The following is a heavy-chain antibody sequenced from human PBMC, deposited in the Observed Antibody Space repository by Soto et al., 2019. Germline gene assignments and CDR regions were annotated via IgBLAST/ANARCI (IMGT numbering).Heavy chain of an antibody. CDR1: GVSVTGGNFF. CDR3: ARGGLHLGEFSLGQFDS. Sequence: QVQLQGSGPRLVKPSETLSLSCTVSGVSVTGGNFFWCWIRQPPGKTLEWLGCISNSETTNSNPSLKSRVTLSLATSRNQFSLKLNSVTAADTAVYFCARGGLHLGEFSLGQFDSWGQGTLVNVSS. D-gene: IGHD3-16*02. V-gene: IGHV4-61*01. CDR2: ISNSETT. J-gene: IGHJ4*02.